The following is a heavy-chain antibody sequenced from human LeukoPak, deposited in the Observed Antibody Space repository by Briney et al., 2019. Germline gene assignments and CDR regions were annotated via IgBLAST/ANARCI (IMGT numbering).Heavy chain of an antibody. D-gene: IGHD3-10*01. CDR2: IYTSGST. CDR1: GGSISSGSYY. CDR3: ARVGSDYYGSGSYYTYYYMDV. V-gene: IGHV4-61*02. J-gene: IGHJ6*03. Sequence: SQTLSLTCTVSGGSISSGSYYWSWIRQPAGKGLEWIGRIYTSGSTNYNPSLKSRVTISVDTSKNQFSLKLSSVTAADTAVYYCARVGSDYYGSGSYYTYYYMDVWGKGTTVTASS.